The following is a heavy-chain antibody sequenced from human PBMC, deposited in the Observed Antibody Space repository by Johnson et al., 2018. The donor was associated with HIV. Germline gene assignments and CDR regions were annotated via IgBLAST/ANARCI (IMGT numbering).Heavy chain of an antibody. V-gene: IGHV3-43D*03. CDR1: GFTFNTYG. CDR2: IRWDGAIT. D-gene: IGHD3-10*01. Sequence: VQLVESGGGVVQPGGSLRLSCAASGFTFNTYGMHWVRQAPGKGLEWVSLIRWDGAITHYADSVTGRFTSSRDNSRNSLNLQMKSLRPEDTALYYCSRAEIYEGRVGDFAFDIWGRGTMVTVSS. J-gene: IGHJ3*02. CDR3: SRAEIYEGRVGDFAFDI.